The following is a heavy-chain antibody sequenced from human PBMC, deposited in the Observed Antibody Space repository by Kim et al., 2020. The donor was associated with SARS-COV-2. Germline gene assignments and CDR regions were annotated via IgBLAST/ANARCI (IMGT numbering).Heavy chain of an antibody. CDR3: ARGAGSGSYKFYYGMDV. CDR2: ISYDGSNK. CDR1: GFTFSSYG. D-gene: IGHD3-10*01. Sequence: GGSLRLSCAASGFTFSSYGMDWVRQAPGQGLEWVAVISYDGSNKYYADSVKGRFTISRDNSKNTLYLQMNSLRAEDTAVYYCARGAGSGSYKFYYGMDVWGRGTTVTVSS. V-gene: IGHV3-33*05. J-gene: IGHJ6*02.